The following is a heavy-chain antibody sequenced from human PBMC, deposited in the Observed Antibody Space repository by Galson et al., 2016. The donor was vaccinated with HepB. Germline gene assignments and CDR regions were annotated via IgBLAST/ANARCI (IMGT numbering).Heavy chain of an antibody. CDR3: ARSRRCSGGDCYSFFRYNWFDP. D-gene: IGHD2-15*01. CDR1: GGSLRGYT. J-gene: IGHJ5*02. CDR2: INHGGST. Sequence: ATLSLTCVVYGGSLRGYTWSWIRQPPGKGLEWTGEINHGGSTNYNPSLKGRVAMSVDTSKNQFSLKLTSVTAADTAVYFCARSRRCSGGDCYSFFRYNWFDPWGQGTLVTVSS. V-gene: IGHV4-34*01.